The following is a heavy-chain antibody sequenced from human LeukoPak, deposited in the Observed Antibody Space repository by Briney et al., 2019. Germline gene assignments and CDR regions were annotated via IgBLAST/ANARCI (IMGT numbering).Heavy chain of an antibody. CDR3: VRLENRLGYSSSSY. J-gene: IGHJ4*02. V-gene: IGHV3-33*01. CDR2: IWYDGSDT. Sequence: PGRSLRLSCAASGFRFSTYGMQWVRQAPGTGLEWVAAIWYDGSDTSYGASVEGRFTIFRDNAKNTVSLQMNSLRVDDTAVYYCVRLENRLGYSSSSYWGQGTLVTVSS. D-gene: IGHD6-6*01. CDR1: GFRFSTYG.